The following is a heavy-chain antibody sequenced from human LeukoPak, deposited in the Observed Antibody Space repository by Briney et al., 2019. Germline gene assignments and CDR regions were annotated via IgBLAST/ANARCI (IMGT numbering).Heavy chain of an antibody. CDR1: GFTFTTYS. J-gene: IGHJ6*03. D-gene: IGHD6-19*01. Sequence: GSLRLSCEASGFTFTTYSMTWVRQAPGKGLEWIGEINHSGSTNYNPSLKSRVTISVDTSKNQFSLKLSSVTAADTAVYYCARGEQWPPYYYYYMDVWGKGTTVTVSS. CDR3: ARGEQWPPYYYYYMDV. V-gene: IGHV4-34*01. CDR2: INHSGST.